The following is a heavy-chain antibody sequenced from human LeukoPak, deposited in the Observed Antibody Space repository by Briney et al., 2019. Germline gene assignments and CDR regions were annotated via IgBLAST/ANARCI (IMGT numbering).Heavy chain of an antibody. D-gene: IGHD1-14*01. CDR1: GFTFGDYG. Sequence: PGGSLCFTCTASGFTFGDYGMTWVRQAPGKGLEWVGFIRSKAYGGTTEYAASVKGRFTISRDDSKSIAYLQMNSLKTEDTAVCYCTSPEDYYGMDFWGQGTTVTVSS. V-gene: IGHV3-49*04. J-gene: IGHJ6*02. CDR3: TSPEDYYGMDF. CDR2: IRSKAYGGTT.